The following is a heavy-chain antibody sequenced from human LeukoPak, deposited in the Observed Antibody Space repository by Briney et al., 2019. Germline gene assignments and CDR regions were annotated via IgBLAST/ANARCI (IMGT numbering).Heavy chain of an antibody. CDR2: IYPGDSDT. CDR3: ARRLGTIITMIVVPGAFDI. V-gene: IGHV5-51*01. D-gene: IGHD3-22*01. J-gene: IGHJ3*02. Sequence: GESLKISCKGSGYSFTSYWIGWVRQMPGKGLEWMGIIYPGDSDTRYSPSFQGQVTISADKSISTAYLQWSSLKASDTAMYYCARRLGTIITMIVVPGAFDIWGQGTMVTASS. CDR1: GYSFTSYW.